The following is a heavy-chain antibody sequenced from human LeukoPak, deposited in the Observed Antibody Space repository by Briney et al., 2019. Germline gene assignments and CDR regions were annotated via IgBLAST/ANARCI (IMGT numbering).Heavy chain of an antibody. D-gene: IGHD6-13*01. J-gene: IGHJ4*02. V-gene: IGHV3-74*01. Sequence: GGSLRLSCAASGFTFSSFWMHWVRQAPGKGLAWVSRINTDGSSTSYADSVKGRITISRDNAKNTLYLQMNSLRAEDTAVYYCSRGEFSSRWGDSWGQGTLVTVSS. CDR3: SRGEFSSRWGDS. CDR1: GFTFSSFW. CDR2: INTDGSST.